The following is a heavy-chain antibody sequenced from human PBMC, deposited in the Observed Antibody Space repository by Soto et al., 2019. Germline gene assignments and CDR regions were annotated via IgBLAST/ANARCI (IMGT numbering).Heavy chain of an antibody. V-gene: IGHV3-30*18. CDR3: AKEEILWFGELPIHAFDY. CDR1: GFTFSSYG. D-gene: IGHD3-10*01. J-gene: IGHJ4*02. Sequence: GGSLRLSCAASGFTFSSYGMHWVRQAPGKGLEWVAVISYDGSNKYYADSVKGRFTISRDNSKNTLYLQMNSLIAEDTAVYYCAKEEILWFGELPIHAFDYWGQGTLVTVSS. CDR2: ISYDGSNK.